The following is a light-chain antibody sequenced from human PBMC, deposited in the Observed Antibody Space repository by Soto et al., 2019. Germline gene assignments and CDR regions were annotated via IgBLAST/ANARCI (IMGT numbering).Light chain of an antibody. Sequence: DTQMTQSPSSLSASVGDRVTLTCRASQNSSDYLNWYLQKPGKAPKLLIFAVSTLQRGVPSRFRGSGSGTDFSLTISSLQPEDFATYYCQQTYTSPYTFGQGTKLEIK. CDR2: AVS. J-gene: IGKJ2*01. CDR1: QNSSDY. V-gene: IGKV1-39*01. CDR3: QQTYTSPYT.